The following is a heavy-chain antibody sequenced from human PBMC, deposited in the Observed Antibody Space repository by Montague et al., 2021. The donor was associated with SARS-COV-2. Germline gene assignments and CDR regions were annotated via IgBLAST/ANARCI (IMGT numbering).Heavy chain of an antibody. D-gene: IGHD3-9*01. J-gene: IGHJ6*02. Sequence: SETLSLTCTVFGGSFSEYYWTWIRQSPGKGLEWIGEFNYTGSTNYNPSLKSRVTISVDTSKKHFSLKSTSMTAADTAIYYCARGLLRYFFDWGQGTTVTVSS. CDR3: ARGLLRYFFD. CDR1: GGSFSEYY. CDR2: FNYTGST. V-gene: IGHV4-34*01.